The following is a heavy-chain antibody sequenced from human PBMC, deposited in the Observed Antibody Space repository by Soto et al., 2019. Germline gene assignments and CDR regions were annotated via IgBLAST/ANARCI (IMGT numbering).Heavy chain of an antibody. CDR3: TRGLFSGSSYSGSWYYFDS. D-gene: IGHD1-26*01. Sequence: SETLSLTCAVSGGSFSGYIWTWIRQTPGKGLQWIGQINHSGSSIYNPSLKNRVTISTMSNNKFSLELSSVTAADTAVYYCTRGLFSGSSYSGSWYYFDSWGQGTMVTVS. CDR1: GGSFSGYI. J-gene: IGHJ4*02. CDR2: INHSGSS. V-gene: IGHV4-34*01.